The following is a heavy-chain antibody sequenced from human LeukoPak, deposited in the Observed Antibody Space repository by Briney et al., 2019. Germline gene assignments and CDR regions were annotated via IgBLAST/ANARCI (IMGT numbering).Heavy chain of an antibody. Sequence: GGSLRLSCAASGFTFSSYSINWVRQAPGKGLEWVSYMSSSSGTKNYADSVKGRFTISRDNAKNSLYLQMNSLRAEDTAVYYCAREIYPLYYMDVWGKGTRSPSP. CDR2: MSSSSGTK. D-gene: IGHD5/OR15-5a*01. J-gene: IGHJ6*03. CDR3: AREIYPLYYMDV. CDR1: GFTFSSYS. V-gene: IGHV3-48*01.